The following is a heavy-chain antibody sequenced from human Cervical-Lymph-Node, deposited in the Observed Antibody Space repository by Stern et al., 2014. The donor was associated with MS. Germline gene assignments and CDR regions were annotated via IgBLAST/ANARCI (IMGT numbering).Heavy chain of an antibody. V-gene: IGHV1-69*01. D-gene: IGHD6-19*01. CDR2: IIPLIENTR. Sequence: VQLVQSGAEVKKPGSSVKVSCQASGGTFSNYGISWVRQAPGQGLEWIGGIIPLIENTRSYAQKFQGRVTVSADESTTTAYMELNSLRFEDTAVYYCARDQSSGWWGWFDSWGQGTLVTVSS. CDR3: ARDQSSGWWGWFDS. J-gene: IGHJ5*01. CDR1: GGTFSNYG.